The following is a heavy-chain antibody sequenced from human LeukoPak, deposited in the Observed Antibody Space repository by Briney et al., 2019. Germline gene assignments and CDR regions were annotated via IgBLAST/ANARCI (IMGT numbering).Heavy chain of an antibody. Sequence: GGSLRLSCAASGFTFSSYGMHWVRQAPGKGLEWVAVISYDGSNKYYADSVKGRFTISRDNSKNTLYLQMNSLRAEDTAVYYCAKAPNYGDVDDFVDYWGQGTLVTVSS. CDR3: AKAPNYGDVDDFVDY. D-gene: IGHD4-17*01. CDR2: ISYDGSNK. V-gene: IGHV3-30*18. CDR1: GFTFSSYG. J-gene: IGHJ4*02.